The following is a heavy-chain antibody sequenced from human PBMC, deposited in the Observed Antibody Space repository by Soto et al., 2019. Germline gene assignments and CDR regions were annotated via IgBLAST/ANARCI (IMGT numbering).Heavy chain of an antibody. CDR3: AKVQSTMWSGYAVDV. V-gene: IGHV3-23*01. Sequence: GGSQRLSCAASGFTVSSHALSWVRQVPGEGLEWVSSISNSGNSSYYADSVKGRFTISRDSSKNTLYLQMNSLRAEDTAVYYCAKVQSTMWSGYAVDVWGQGTTVTVSS. D-gene: IGHD2-21*01. CDR2: ISNSGNSS. CDR1: GFTVSSHA. J-gene: IGHJ6*02.